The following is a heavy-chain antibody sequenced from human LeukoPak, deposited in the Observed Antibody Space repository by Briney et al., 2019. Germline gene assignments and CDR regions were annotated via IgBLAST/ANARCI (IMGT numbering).Heavy chain of an antibody. Sequence: PSETLSLTCAVYGGSFSGYHWSWIRQPPGKGLEWIGEINHSGSTNYNPSLKSRVTISVDTSKNQFSLKLSSVTAADTAVYYCARARGGYSYGYHYWGQGTLVTVSS. V-gene: IGHV4-34*01. CDR3: ARARGGYSYGYHY. CDR1: GGSFSGYH. CDR2: INHSGST. J-gene: IGHJ4*02. D-gene: IGHD5-18*01.